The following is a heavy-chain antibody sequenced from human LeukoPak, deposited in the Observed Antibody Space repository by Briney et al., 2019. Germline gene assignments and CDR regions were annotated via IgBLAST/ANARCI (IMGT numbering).Heavy chain of an antibody. J-gene: IGHJ4*02. Sequence: GGSLRLSCEASEFTFSSYWMHWVRQAPGKGLVWVSRINSDGRTTIYADSVKGRFTISRNNAKNTLYLQMNSLRAEDTAVYYCAREGYYDSSGYSIRFSYWGQGTLVTVSS. D-gene: IGHD3-22*01. CDR3: AREGYYDSSGYSIRFSY. CDR2: INSDGRTT. CDR1: EFTFSSYW. V-gene: IGHV3-74*01.